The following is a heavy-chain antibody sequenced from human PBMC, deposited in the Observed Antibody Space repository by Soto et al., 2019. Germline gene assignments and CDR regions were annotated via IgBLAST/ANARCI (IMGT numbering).Heavy chain of an antibody. CDR3: AKAVAGTTQAAHYFDY. Sequence: QVQVVQSGAEVKKPGVSVKVSCKTSGYPFTSYYMHWVRQAPGQGLEWMGIINPSGGATTYAQKFQGRVAMTRDTSTSTVYLAVSSLRSDDTAVYYCAKAVAGTTQAAHYFDYWGQGPLVSVSS. V-gene: IGHV1-46*03. J-gene: IGHJ4*02. CDR2: INPSGGAT. CDR1: GYPFTSYY. D-gene: IGHD6-19*01.